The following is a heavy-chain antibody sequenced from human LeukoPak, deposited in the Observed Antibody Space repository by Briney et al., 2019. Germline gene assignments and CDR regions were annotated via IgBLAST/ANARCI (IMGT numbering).Heavy chain of an antibody. D-gene: IGHD3-22*01. CDR3: ARVRSSGYYYPPYYYYGMDV. CDR1: GGSFSGYY. J-gene: IGHJ6*02. V-gene: IGHV4-59*08. Sequence: SETLSLTCAVYGGSFSGYYWSWIRQPPGKGLEWIGYIYYSGSTNYNPSLKSRVTISVDTSKNQFSLKLSSVTAAGTAVYYCARVRSSGYYYPPYYYYGMDVWGQGTTVTVSS. CDR2: IYYSGST.